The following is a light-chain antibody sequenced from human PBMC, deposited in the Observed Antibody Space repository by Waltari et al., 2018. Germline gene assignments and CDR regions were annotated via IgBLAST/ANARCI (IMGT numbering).Light chain of an antibody. CDR1: QSISSG. V-gene: IGKV1-5*03. J-gene: IGKJ4*01. CDR3: QQYNSYSPLP. CDR2: KDS. Sequence: DIQMTQSPSTLSTSVGDRVTITCRASQSISSGRAWYQRKPEKAAKLLIYKDSSLESGVPARFSGSGSGTDFTLPLRSLQPDYFATYYCQQYNSYSPLPFGRGTNVAIK.